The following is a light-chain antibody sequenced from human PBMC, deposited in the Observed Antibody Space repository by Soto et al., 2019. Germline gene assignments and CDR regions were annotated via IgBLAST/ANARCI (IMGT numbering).Light chain of an antibody. CDR1: QSVSSAY. CDR3: QQYGGSVPIT. Sequence: EIVLTQSPGTLSLSPGERATLSCRASQSVSSAYLAWYQQKPGQAPRLLISGASSRATGIPDRFSGSGSGTAFSLTISGLEPEDFAVYYCQQYGGSVPITFGQGTRLDMK. J-gene: IGKJ5*01. CDR2: GAS. V-gene: IGKV3-20*01.